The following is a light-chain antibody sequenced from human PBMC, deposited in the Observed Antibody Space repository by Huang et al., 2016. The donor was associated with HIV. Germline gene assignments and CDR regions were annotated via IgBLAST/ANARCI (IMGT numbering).Light chain of an antibody. Sequence: DIQMTQSPSAMSASVGDRVTITCRASQDISNYLAWFQQKPGKVPKRLIYAASSLQSGGPSRFSGSGSGREFTLTISSLQPEDFATYSCLQYDYFQTPTFGQGTRVEIK. CDR3: LQYDYFQTPT. J-gene: IGKJ1*01. CDR2: AAS. V-gene: IGKV1-17*03. CDR1: QDISNY.